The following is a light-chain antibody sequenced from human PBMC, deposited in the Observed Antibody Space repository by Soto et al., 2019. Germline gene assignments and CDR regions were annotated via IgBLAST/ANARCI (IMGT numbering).Light chain of an antibody. Sequence: EIVMTQSPATLSVSPGERATLSCRASQSVSSNLAWYQQKPGQAPRLLIYGASTRATGIPARFSGSESGTEFTLTISSLQSEDFAVYYCQQYNNWPPYTFCQGTKVEIK. V-gene: IGKV3-15*01. CDR3: QQYNNWPPYT. CDR2: GAS. J-gene: IGKJ1*01. CDR1: QSVSSN.